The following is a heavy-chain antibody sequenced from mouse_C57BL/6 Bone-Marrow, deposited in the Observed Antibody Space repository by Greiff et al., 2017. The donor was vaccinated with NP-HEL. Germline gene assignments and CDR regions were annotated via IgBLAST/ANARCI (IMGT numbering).Heavy chain of an antibody. CDR3: ARDGVTAWFAY. CDR1: GYTFTSYW. CDR2: IDPSDSET. Sequence: QVQLQQPGAELVRPGSSVKLSCKASGYTFTSYWMHWVKQRPIQGLEWIGNIDPSDSETHYNQKFKDKATLTVDKSSSTAYMQLSSLTSEDSAFYYCARDGVTAWFAYWGQGTLVTVSA. J-gene: IGHJ3*01. D-gene: IGHD2-3*01. V-gene: IGHV1-52*01.